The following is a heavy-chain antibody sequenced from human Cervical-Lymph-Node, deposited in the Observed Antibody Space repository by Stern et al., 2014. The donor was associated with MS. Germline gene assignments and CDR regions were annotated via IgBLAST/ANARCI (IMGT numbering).Heavy chain of an antibody. V-gene: IGHV1-69*01. CDR1: GGTFSSYA. Sequence: VQLVESGAEVKKPGSSVKVSCKASGGTFSSYAISWVRQAPGQGLEWMGGIIPIFCTANYAQKFQGRVTIPADESTSTAFMELSSLRSEDTAVYYCARVQLTAMVWGPFDYWGQGTLVTVSS. D-gene: IGHD5-18*01. CDR3: ARVQLTAMVWGPFDY. CDR2: IIPIFCTA. J-gene: IGHJ4*02.